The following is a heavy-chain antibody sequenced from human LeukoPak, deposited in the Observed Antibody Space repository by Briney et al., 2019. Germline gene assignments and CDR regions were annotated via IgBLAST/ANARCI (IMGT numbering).Heavy chain of an antibody. J-gene: IGHJ4*02. Sequence: GGFLRLSCAASGFNFRGFGMHWVRQAPGKGPEWVAVIYNGGNTKYYGGSVKGRFTISRDNSKNSLYLEMKSLRTEDTALYYCAKDLGVWELPLGADSWGQGTLVTVSS. CDR1: GFNFRGFG. D-gene: IGHD1-26*01. V-gene: IGHV3-30*18. CDR2: IYNGGNTK. CDR3: AKDLGVWELPLGADS.